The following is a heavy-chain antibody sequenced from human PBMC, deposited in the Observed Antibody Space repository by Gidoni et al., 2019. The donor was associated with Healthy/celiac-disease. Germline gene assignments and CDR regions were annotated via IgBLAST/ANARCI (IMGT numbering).Heavy chain of an antibody. CDR2: TT. J-gene: IGHJ6*02. D-gene: IGHD2-15*01. Sequence: TTYYADSVKGRFTISRDNAKNSLYLQMNSLRDEDTAVYYCARDSSIVVVVAATMNYGMDVWGQGTTVTVSS. V-gene: IGHV3-48*02. CDR3: ARDSSIVVVVAATMNYGMDV.